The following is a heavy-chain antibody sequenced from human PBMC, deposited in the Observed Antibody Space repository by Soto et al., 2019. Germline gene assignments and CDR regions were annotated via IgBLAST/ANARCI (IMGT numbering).Heavy chain of an antibody. V-gene: IGHV1-18*01. CDR3: ARVVPGAEAWFGP. Sequence: QVQLVQSGGEVKRPGASVKVSCKTSGYTFSNYGITWVRQAPGQPLEWLGWISLYSDGTNYAQKFQGRVSMTTDTSTTTAYMELRSLRSDDTAVYYCARVVPGAEAWFGPWCQGNLVTVSS. CDR2: ISLYSDGT. CDR1: GYTFSNYG. J-gene: IGHJ5*02. D-gene: IGHD2-2*01.